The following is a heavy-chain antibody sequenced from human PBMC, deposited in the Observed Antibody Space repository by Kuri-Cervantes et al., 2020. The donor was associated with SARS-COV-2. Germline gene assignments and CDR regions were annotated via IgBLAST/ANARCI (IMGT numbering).Heavy chain of an antibody. D-gene: IGHD4-11*01. CDR2: IYYSGST. Sequence: SETLSLTCTVSGGSISSHYWSWIRQPPGKGLEWIGYIYYSGSTYYNPSLKSRVTISVDTSKNQFSLKLSSVTAADTAVYYCARGEGYSNHFDYWGQGTLVTVSS. J-gene: IGHJ4*02. CDR1: GGSISSHY. CDR3: ARGEGYSNHFDY. V-gene: IGHV4-59*08.